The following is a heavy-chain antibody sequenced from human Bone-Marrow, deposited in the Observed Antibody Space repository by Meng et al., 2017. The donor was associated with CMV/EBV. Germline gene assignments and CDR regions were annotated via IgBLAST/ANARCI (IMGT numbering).Heavy chain of an antibody. D-gene: IGHD1-26*01. CDR1: GYSFTSYW. J-gene: IGHJ4*02. CDR2: IYPGDSET. V-gene: IGHV5-51*01. Sequence: GGSMRLSCKGSGYSFTSYWIGWVRQMPGKGLEWMGIIYPGDSETRYSPSFQGQVTISADKSISTAYLQWSSLKAPDTAMYYCARHGSYTDYWGQGTLVTVSS. CDR3: ARHGSYTDY.